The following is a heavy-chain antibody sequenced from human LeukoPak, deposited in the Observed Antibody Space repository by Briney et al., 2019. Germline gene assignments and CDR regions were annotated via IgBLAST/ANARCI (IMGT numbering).Heavy chain of an antibody. CDR2: IDPSDSYT. V-gene: IGHV5-10-1*01. J-gene: IGHJ3*02. CDR1: GYSFTSYW. CDR3: ARLDSSGYYFGSDAFDI. Sequence: GESLKISCKGSGYSFTSYWISWVRQMPGKGLEWMGRIDPSDSYTNYSPSFQGHVTISADKSISTAYLQWSSLKASDTAMYYCARLDSSGYYFGSDAFDIWGQGTMVTVSS. D-gene: IGHD3-22*01.